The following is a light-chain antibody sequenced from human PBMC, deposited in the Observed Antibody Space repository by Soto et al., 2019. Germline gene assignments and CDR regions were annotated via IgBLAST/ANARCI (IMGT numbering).Light chain of an antibody. CDR1: SSDVGGYNY. CDR2: DVS. Sequence: QSALTQPASVSGSPGQSITISCTGTSSDVGGYNYVSWYQHHPGKAPKLVIYDVSDRPSGVSNRFSGSKSGNTASLTISGLQAEEEADYFCNSYTSSSTPYVFGTGTKVTVL. J-gene: IGLJ1*01. V-gene: IGLV2-14*03. CDR3: NSYTSSSTPYV.